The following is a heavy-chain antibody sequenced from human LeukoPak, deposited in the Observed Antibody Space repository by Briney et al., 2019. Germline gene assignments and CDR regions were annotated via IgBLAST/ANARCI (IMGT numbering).Heavy chain of an antibody. D-gene: IGHD3-3*01. CDR1: GFTFNTHG. J-gene: IGHJ4*02. V-gene: IGHV3-33*06. CDR3: AKDTAVQFLEPAF. Sequence: PRGSLRLSCAASGFTFNTHGMHWVRQAPGKGLEWVAAIWFDGSVKHYSDAVKGRFTISRDNSLNTLYLQMNSLRVEDTAIYYCAKDTAVQFLEPAFWGQGTLVTVPS. CDR2: IWFDGSVK.